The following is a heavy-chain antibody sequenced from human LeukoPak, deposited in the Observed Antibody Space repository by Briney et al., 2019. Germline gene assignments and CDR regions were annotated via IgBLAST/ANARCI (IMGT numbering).Heavy chain of an antibody. CDR2: ISGSGGSA. CDR1: GFTFSSYA. D-gene: IGHD6-13*01. CDR3: AKSAQTAAGPFFDY. J-gene: IGHJ4*02. Sequence: GGSLRLSCAASGFTFSSYAMHWVRQAPGKGLEYVSAISGSGGSAYYADSVKGRFTIPRDNSKNTLYLQMNSLRAEDTAVYYCAKSAQTAAGPFFDYWGQGTLVTVSS. V-gene: IGHV3-23*01.